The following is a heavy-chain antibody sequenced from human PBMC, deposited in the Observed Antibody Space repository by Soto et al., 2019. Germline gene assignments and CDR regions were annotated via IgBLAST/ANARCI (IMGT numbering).Heavy chain of an antibody. CDR3: AKRVEYSSSTHYFDS. V-gene: IGHV3-23*01. J-gene: IGHJ4*02. CDR1: GFSFSSFA. CDR2: ISNSGGST. Sequence: PGGSLRLSCAASGFSFSSFAMSWVRQAPGKGLEWVSAISNSGGSTYYADSVKGRFTISRDNSKNTLYLQMNSLRAEDTAVYYCAKRVEYSSSTHYFDSWGQGTLVTVSS. D-gene: IGHD6-6*01.